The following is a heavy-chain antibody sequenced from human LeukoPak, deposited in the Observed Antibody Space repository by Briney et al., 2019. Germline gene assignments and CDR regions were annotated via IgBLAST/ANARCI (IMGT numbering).Heavy chain of an antibody. CDR3: VRDQDWAFDY. CDR1: GFTFNTYT. J-gene: IGHJ4*02. D-gene: IGHD3-9*01. CDR2: INTKSKSI. Sequence: GGSLRLSCAASGFTFNTYTMNWVRQAPGKGLEWLSFINTKSKSIYYADSVKGQFTISRDNAKNSLYLQMNSLRAEDTALYYCVRDQDWAFDYWGQGTLVTVPS. V-gene: IGHV3-48*04.